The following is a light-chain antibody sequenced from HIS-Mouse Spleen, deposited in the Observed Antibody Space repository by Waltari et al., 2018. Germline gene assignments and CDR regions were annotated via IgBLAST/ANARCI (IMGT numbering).Light chain of an antibody. CDR2: ADS. CDR1: ALPKKS. J-gene: IGLJ2*01. CDR3: YSTDSSGNHRV. V-gene: IGLV3-10*01. Sequence: SYELTQPPSVSVSPGQTARITCSGDALPKKSAYWYQQKSGQAPVLVIYADSKRPSGSPDRFSGSSSGTMATLTISGAQVEDEADYYCYSTDSSGNHRVFGGGTKLTVL.